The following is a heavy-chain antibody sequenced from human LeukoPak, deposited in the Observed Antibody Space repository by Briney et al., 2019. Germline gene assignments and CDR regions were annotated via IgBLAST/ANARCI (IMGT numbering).Heavy chain of an antibody. CDR2: IYTSGST. CDR1: GGSISSGSYY. V-gene: IGHV4-61*02. J-gene: IGHJ5*02. CDR3: ARGDYSSSWYGYNWFDP. Sequence: SETLSLTCTVSGGSISSGSYYWSWIRQPAGKGLEWIGRIYTSGSTNYNPSLKSRVTISVDTSKNQFSLKLNSVTAADTAVYYCARGDYSSSWYGYNWFDPWGQGTLVTVSS. D-gene: IGHD6-13*01.